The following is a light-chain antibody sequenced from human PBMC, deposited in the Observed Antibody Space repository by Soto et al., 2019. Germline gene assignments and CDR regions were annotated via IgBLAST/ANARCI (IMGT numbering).Light chain of an antibody. J-gene: IGKJ2*01. CDR3: QQYGKT. CDR2: GAS. CDR1: QSVSSSY. V-gene: IGKV3-20*01. Sequence: EMVLTQSPGTLSLSPGERATLSCRASQSVSSSYLAWYQQKPGQAPRLLIYGASSRATGIPDRFSGSGSGTDFTLTISRREPEDFAVYYCQQYGKTFGLGTKLEIK.